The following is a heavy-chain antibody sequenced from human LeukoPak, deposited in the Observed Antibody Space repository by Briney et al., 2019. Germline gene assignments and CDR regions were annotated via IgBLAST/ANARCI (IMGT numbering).Heavy chain of an antibody. D-gene: IGHD5-12*01. CDR2: ISGSGGST. J-gene: IGHJ4*02. Sequence: PGGSLRLSCAASGFTFSSYAMSWVRQAPGKGLEWVSAISGSGGSTYYADSVKGRSTISRDNSKNTLYLQMNSLRAEDTAVYYCAKGVVWLRFTPFDYWGQGTLVTVSS. CDR3: AKGVVWLRFTPFDY. V-gene: IGHV3-23*01. CDR1: GFTFSSYA.